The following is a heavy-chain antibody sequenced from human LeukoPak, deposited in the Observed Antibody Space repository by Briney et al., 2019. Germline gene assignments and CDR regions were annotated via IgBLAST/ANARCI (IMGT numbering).Heavy chain of an antibody. CDR2: INPNSGGT. J-gene: IGHJ4*02. CDR3: ARDPAPTLAAAFDY. D-gene: IGHD6-13*01. Sequence: ASVKVSCKASGYTFTGYYMHWVRQAPGQGLEWMGWINPNSGGTNYVQKFQGRVTMTRDTSISTAYMELSRLRSDDTAVYYCARDPAPTLAAAFDYWGQGTLVTVSS. V-gene: IGHV1-2*02. CDR1: GYTFTGYY.